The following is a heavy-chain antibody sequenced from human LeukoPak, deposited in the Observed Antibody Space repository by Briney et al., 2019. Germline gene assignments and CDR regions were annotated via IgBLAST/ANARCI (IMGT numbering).Heavy chain of an antibody. CDR2: FDPEDGET. V-gene: IGHV1-24*01. J-gene: IGHJ4*02. CDR3: AREGFGVLFDY. D-gene: IGHD3-3*01. CDR1: GYTLTELS. Sequence: GASVKVSCKVSGYTLTELSMHWVRQAPGKGLEWMGGFDPEDGETIYAQKLQGRVTMTTDTSTSTAYMELRSLRSDDTAVYYCAREGFGVLFDYWGQGTLVTVSS.